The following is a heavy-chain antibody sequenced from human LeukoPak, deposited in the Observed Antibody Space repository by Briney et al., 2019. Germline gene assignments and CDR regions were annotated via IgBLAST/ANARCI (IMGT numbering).Heavy chain of an antibody. Sequence: SETLSLTCTVSGGSISSIIYYWGWIRQPPGKGLEWIGTIYYSGSTYYNVSLKSRVTISVDTSRNQFSLKLSSVTAADTAVYYCARHSRSVDYGSGSYTWDYWGQGTLVTVSS. CDR2: IYYSGST. V-gene: IGHV4-39*01. CDR1: GGSISSIIYY. CDR3: ARHSRSVDYGSGSYTWDY. J-gene: IGHJ4*02. D-gene: IGHD3-10*01.